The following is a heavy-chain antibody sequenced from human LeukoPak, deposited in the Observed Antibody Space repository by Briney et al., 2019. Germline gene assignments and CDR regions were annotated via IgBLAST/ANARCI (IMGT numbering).Heavy chain of an antibody. CDR1: GGFISSISYY. D-gene: IGHD2-8*01. J-gene: IGHJ4*02. Sequence: PSETLSVTCTVSGGFISSISYYWGWIRQPPGKGLEWIGSMYQSGNTYYNPSLKSRVTISVDTSKNQFSLKLSSVTAADTAVYYCARHSAGVLSHFDSWGQGTPVTVSS. CDR3: ARHSAGVLSHFDS. V-gene: IGHV4-39*01. CDR2: MYQSGNT.